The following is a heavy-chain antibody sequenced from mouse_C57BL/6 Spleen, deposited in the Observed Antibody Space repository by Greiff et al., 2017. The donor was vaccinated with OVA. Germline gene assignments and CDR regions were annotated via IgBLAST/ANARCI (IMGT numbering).Heavy chain of an antibody. J-gene: IGHJ3*01. CDR2: IDPETGGT. D-gene: IGHD2-3*01. V-gene: IGHV1-15*01. CDR1: GYTFTDYE. Sequence: VQLQQSGAELVRPGASVTLSCKASGYTFTDYEMHWVKQTPVHGLVWIGAIDPETGGTAYNQKFKGKAILTADKSSSTAYMELRSLTSEDSAVYYCTRDGYYGFLFAYWGQGTLVTVSA. CDR3: TRDGYYGFLFAY.